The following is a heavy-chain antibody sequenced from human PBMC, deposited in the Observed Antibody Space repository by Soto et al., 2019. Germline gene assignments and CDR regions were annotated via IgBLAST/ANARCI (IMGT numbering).Heavy chain of an antibody. CDR1: GDSVSSNSAA. J-gene: IGHJ5*02. Sequence: PSQTLSLTCAVSGDSVSSNSAAWNWIRQSPSSGLEWLGRTYYRSKWYNDYAVSVKSRITINPDTSKNQFSLQLNSVTPEDTAVYYCARERAYYYGSGSHRNWFDPWGQGTLVTVSS. V-gene: IGHV6-1*01. CDR3: ARERAYYYGSGSHRNWFDP. CDR2: TYYRSKWYN. D-gene: IGHD3-10*01.